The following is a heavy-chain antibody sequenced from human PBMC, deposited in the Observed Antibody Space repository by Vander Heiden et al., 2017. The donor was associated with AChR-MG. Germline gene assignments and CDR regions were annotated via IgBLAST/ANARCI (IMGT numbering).Heavy chain of an antibody. Sequence: QLQLLESGPSLANPSATLSLPCTVPGGSIRSSSYYWGWTHPPPGTGPAWLVSLHYSGSTYYNPSLKSRVTISVDTSRNQFSLSLSSVTAADTAVYYCGRLVAYDNSGYSLVGGRFFDYWGQGILVTISS. J-gene: IGHJ4*02. D-gene: IGHD3-22*01. CDR1: GGSIRSSSYY. CDR2: LHYSGST. V-gene: IGHV4-39*01. CDR3: GRLVAYDNSGYSLVGGRFFDY.